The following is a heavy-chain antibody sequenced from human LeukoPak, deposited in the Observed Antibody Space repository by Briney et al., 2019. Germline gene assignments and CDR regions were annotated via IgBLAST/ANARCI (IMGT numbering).Heavy chain of an antibody. J-gene: IGHJ4*02. CDR2: IIPIFGTA. D-gene: IGHD1-26*01. CDR1: GGIFSSYA. Sequence: SVKVSCKASGGIFSSYAISWVRRAPGQGLEWMGGIIPIFGTANYAHKFQGRVTITTGESTSTAYMELSSLRSEDTAVYYCARASGIVGATSFFYFDYWGQGTLVTVSS. CDR3: ARASGIVGATSFFYFDY. V-gene: IGHV1-69*05.